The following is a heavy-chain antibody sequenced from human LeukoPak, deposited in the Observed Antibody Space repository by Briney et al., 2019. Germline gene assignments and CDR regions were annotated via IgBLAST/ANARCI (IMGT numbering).Heavy chain of an antibody. D-gene: IGHD2-21*02. Sequence: GGSLRLSCAASGFTFSSYGMSWVRQAPGKGLEWVANIKQDGSEKYYVDSVKGRFTISRDNAKNSLYLQMNSLRAEDAAVYYCARPHVLAYCGGDCYRGDDAFDIWGQGTMVTVSS. J-gene: IGHJ3*02. V-gene: IGHV3-7*01. CDR2: IKQDGSEK. CDR1: GFTFSSYG. CDR3: ARPHVLAYCGGDCYRGDDAFDI.